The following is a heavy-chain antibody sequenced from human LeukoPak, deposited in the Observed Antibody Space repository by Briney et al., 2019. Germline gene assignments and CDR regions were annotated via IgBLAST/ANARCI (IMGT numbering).Heavy chain of an antibody. CDR3: ASRGYSYAFDY. D-gene: IGHD5-18*01. J-gene: IGHJ4*02. CDR1: GGSISSSNW. V-gene: IGHV4-4*02. Sequence: PSETLSLTCAVSGGSISSSNWWSCVRPPPGKGLGGIGEIYHSGSTNYNPSLKSRVTISVDKSKNQFSLKLSSVTAADTAVYYCASRGYSYAFDYWGQGTLVTVSS. CDR2: IYHSGST.